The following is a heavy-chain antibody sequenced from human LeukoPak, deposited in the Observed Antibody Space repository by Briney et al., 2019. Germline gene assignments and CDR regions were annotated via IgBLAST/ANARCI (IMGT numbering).Heavy chain of an antibody. J-gene: IGHJ4*02. V-gene: IGHV3-66*01. CDR1: GFTVSSNY. Sequence: GGSLRLSCAASGFTVSSNYMSWVRQAPGKGLEWVSVIYSGGSTYYADSVRGRFTISRDYSKNTLYLQMNSLRAEDTAVYYCARDPFDYWGQGTLVTVSS. CDR2: IYSGGST. CDR3: ARDPFDY.